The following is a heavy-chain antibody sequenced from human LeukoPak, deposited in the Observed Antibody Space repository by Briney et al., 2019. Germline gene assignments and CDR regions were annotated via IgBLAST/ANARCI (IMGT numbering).Heavy chain of an antibody. Sequence: PGGSLRLSCAASGFTFSSNTMSWVRQAPGKGLEWVSVISGSGGNTYYADSVKGRFTISRDNSKSTLYLQMNSLRPEDTAVYYCAKASGGNVVYWGQGTLVTVSS. CDR1: GFTFSSNT. CDR2: ISGSGGNT. D-gene: IGHD4-23*01. V-gene: IGHV3-23*01. CDR3: AKASGGNVVY. J-gene: IGHJ4*02.